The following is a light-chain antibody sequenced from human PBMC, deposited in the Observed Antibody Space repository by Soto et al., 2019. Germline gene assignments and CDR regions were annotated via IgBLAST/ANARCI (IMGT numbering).Light chain of an antibody. CDR2: DDT. Sequence: SYELTQPSSVSVAPGQTARITCGGNNIGSKRVHWYQQKPGQAPVLVVYDDTDRRSGIPERFSGSNSGNTATLTISRVEAGDEADYYCQVWDSSSDHVVFGAGTKVTVL. CDR1: NIGSKR. V-gene: IGLV3-21*02. CDR3: QVWDSSSDHVV. J-gene: IGLJ2*01.